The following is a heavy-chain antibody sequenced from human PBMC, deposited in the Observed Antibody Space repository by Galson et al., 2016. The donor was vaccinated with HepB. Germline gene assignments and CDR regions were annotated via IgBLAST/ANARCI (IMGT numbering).Heavy chain of an antibody. J-gene: IGHJ6*02. Sequence: SLRLSCAASGLSFNTAALHWVRQFPGRGLQWVAIISSLGTTKYYADSVKGRFTISRDNSKNTLYLQMNRLRVEDTAIYYCARDRDYGEGIGMDVWGQGTTVTVS. D-gene: IGHD4-17*01. CDR2: ISSLGTTK. CDR1: GLSFNTAA. V-gene: IGHV3-30*14. CDR3: ARDRDYGEGIGMDV.